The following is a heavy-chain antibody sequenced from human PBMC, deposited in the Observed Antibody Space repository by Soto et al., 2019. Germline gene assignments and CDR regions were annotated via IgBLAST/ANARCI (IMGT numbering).Heavy chain of an antibody. CDR1: GGSISMNW. CDR2: IYHSGST. CDR3: ARVVQGIDY. D-gene: IGHD3-10*01. Sequence: SETLYLTCAVSGGSISMNWWSWVRQPPGKGLEWIGEIYHSGSTNYNPSLKSRVTISVDKSKNQFSLKLSSVTAADTAVYYCARVVQGIDYWGQGTLVTVSS. J-gene: IGHJ4*02. V-gene: IGHV4-4*02.